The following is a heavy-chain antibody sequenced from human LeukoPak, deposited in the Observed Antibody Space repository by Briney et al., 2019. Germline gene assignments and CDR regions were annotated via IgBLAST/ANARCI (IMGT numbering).Heavy chain of an antibody. Sequence: SETLSLTCTVSGGSISTYYWSWIRQPAGKGLEWIGRIYASGSANYNPSLKSRVTISLDRSKNQFSLNLTSMTAADTAVYYCARGGYSSSWDPLNWGQGTLVTVSS. CDR3: ARGGYSSSWDPLN. CDR1: GGSISTYY. CDR2: IYASGSA. V-gene: IGHV4-4*07. J-gene: IGHJ4*02. D-gene: IGHD6-13*01.